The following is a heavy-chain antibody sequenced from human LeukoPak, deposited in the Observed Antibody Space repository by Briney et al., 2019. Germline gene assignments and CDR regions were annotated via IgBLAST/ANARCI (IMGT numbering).Heavy chain of an antibody. CDR2: IWYDGSNK. Sequence: PGGSLRLSCAASGFTFSSYGMHWVRQAPGKGLEWVAVIWYDGSNKYYADSVKGRFTISRDNSKNTLYLQMNSLRVEDTAVYYCARDTRPGYCSSTSCYTSTLFDYWGQGTLVTVSS. J-gene: IGHJ4*02. CDR3: ARDTRPGYCSSTSCYTSTLFDY. CDR1: GFTFSSYG. D-gene: IGHD2-2*02. V-gene: IGHV3-33*01.